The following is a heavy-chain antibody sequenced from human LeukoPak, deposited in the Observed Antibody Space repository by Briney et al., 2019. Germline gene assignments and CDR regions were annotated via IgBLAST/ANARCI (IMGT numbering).Heavy chain of an antibody. CDR3: ARDRYAYSPRRYYFYMYV. V-gene: IGHV4-59*02. CDR1: GGSVRGHY. CDR2: VQNTGSP. J-gene: IGHJ6*03. D-gene: IGHD2-2*01. Sequence: SETLSLTSTVSGGSVRGHYWTWIRQPPGKGLEWIGYVQNTGSPSYNPSLRSRVTMSLDTSSNQFSLNLKSVTAADTAVYFCARDRYAYSPRRYYFYMYVWGGGTTVTVSS.